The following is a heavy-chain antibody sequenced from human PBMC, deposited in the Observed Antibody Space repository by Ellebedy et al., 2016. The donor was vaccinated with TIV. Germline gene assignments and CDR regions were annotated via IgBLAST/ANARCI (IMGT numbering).Heavy chain of an antibody. CDR1: GFTFSDYY. V-gene: IGHV3-11*04. Sequence: GESLKISCAASGFTFSDYYMSWTRQAPGKGLEWISYISSSGDIINYLDSVKGRFTISRDNARNSLFLQMNSLRVEDTAVYYCAGKAPQFQFDYWGQGTLVTVSS. J-gene: IGHJ4*02. CDR2: ISSSGDII. D-gene: IGHD4-23*01. CDR3: AGKAPQFQFDY.